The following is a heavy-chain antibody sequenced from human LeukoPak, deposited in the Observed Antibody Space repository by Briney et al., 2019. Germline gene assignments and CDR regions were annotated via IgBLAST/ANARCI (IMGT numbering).Heavy chain of an antibody. Sequence: ASVKVSCKASGYTFTSNDINWVRQATGQGLEWMGWMNPNSGNTGYAQKFQGRVAMTRNTSISTAYMELSSLRSEDTAVYYCARGTVCGSGGKCSGSWYYDYWGQGTLVTVTS. CDR2: MNPNSGNT. CDR1: GYTFTSND. D-gene: IGHD6-13*01. V-gene: IGHV1-8*01. CDR3: ARGTVCGSGGKCSGSWYYDY. J-gene: IGHJ4*02.